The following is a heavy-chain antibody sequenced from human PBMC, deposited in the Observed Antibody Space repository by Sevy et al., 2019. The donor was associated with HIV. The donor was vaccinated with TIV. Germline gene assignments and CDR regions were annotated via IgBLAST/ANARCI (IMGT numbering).Heavy chain of an antibody. Sequence: SETLSLTCTVSGGSISSEDYYWSWIRQPPGKGLDWIGSIYYSGSTYYNPSLKSRVTISVDTSKNQFSLKLRSVTAADTAMYYCAREGPRIAQFDSWGQGTLVTVSS. D-gene: IGHD6-13*01. J-gene: IGHJ4*02. V-gene: IGHV4-39*02. CDR1: GGSISSEDYY. CDR2: IYYSGST. CDR3: AREGPRIAQFDS.